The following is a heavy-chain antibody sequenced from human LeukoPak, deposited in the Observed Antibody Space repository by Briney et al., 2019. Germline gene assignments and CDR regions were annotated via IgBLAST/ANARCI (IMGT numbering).Heavy chain of an antibody. V-gene: IGHV4-39*02. CDR3: ARDWGSYGNPT. D-gene: IGHD3-16*01. Sequence: PSETLSLTCTVSGGSISSSPYYWGWNRQPPGKGLEWIGSIYYSGSTYYNPSLKSRVTISVDTSKNQFSLKLSSVTAADTAVYYCARDWGSYGNPTWGQGTLVTVSS. J-gene: IGHJ4*02. CDR2: IYYSGST. CDR1: GGSISSSPYY.